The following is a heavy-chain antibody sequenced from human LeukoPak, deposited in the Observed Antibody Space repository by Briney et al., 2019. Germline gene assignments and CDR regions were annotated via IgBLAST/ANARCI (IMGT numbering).Heavy chain of an antibody. Sequence: SQTLSLTCDISGDSFSSNSAAWNWIRQSPLRGLEWLGRTYYRSNLYNDYAVSVKSRITINPDTSKNQFSLQLNSVTPEDTAVYYCTRGAPVGSSREFDYWGQGTLVTVSS. D-gene: IGHD5-24*01. CDR3: TRGAPVGSSREFDY. CDR2: TYYRSNLYN. V-gene: IGHV6-1*01. CDR1: GDSFSSNSAA. J-gene: IGHJ4*02.